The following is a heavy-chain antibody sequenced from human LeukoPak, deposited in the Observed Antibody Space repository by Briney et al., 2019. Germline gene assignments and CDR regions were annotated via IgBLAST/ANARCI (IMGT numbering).Heavy chain of an antibody. CDR2: INHSGST. Sequence: SETLSLTCAVYGGSFSGYYWSWIRQPPGKGLEWIGEINHSGSTNYNPSLKSRVTISVDTSKNQFSLKLSSVTAADTAVYYCACTDRNYSGIAAAGTEGIMDYWGQGTLVTVSS. CDR3: ACTDRNYSGIAAAGTEGIMDY. CDR1: GGSFSGYY. V-gene: IGHV4-34*01. D-gene: IGHD6-13*01. J-gene: IGHJ4*02.